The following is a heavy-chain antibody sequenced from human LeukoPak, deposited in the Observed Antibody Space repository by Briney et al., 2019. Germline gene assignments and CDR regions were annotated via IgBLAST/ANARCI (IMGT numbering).Heavy chain of an antibody. V-gene: IGHV1-2*02. CDR3: ARSSYTSSPLDY. CDR1: GYTFTNYY. Sequence: ASVKVSCKASGYTFTNYYMHWVRQAPGQGLEWMGWINPNSGGTNYAQKFQGRVTMTRDTSISTAYMELSRLRPEEAAVYYCARSSYTSSPLDYWGQGTLVTGSS. J-gene: IGHJ4*02. CDR2: INPNSGGT. D-gene: IGHD6-6*01.